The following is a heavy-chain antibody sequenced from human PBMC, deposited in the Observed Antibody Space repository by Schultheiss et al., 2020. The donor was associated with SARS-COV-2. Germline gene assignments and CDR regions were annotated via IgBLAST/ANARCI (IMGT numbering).Heavy chain of an antibody. Sequence: SETLSLTCTVSGASISSDGYYWSWIRQHPGKGLQWIGYIYYSGSTYYNPSLKSRVTISVDTSKNQFSLKLSSVTAADTAVYYCARQPNSGSLPFDYWGQGTLVTVSS. CDR3: ARQPNSGSLPFDY. CDR1: GASISSDGYY. V-gene: IGHV4-31*03. D-gene: IGHD1-26*01. J-gene: IGHJ4*02. CDR2: IYYSGST.